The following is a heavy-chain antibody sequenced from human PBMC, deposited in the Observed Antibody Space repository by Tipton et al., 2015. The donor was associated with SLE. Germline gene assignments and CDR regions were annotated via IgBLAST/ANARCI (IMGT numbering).Heavy chain of an antibody. CDR2: ISAYNGNT. V-gene: IGHV1-18*01. Sequence: QSGAEVKKPGASVKVSCKASGYTFTSYGISWVRQAPGQGLEWMGWISAYNGNTNYAQKLQGRVTMTTDTSTSTAYMELRSLRSDDPAVDYCAREGYYYESTMVPILVEIWGQGKMVTVSS. D-gene: IGHD3-22*01. J-gene: IGHJ3*02. CDR1: GYTFTSYG. CDR3: AREGYYYESTMVPILVEI.